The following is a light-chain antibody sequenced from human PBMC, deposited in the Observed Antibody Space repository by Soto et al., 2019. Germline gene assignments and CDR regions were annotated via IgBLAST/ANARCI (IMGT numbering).Light chain of an antibody. Sequence: ILLTQSPSTLSLSPGERATLSCRASQSVSSYLAWYQQKPGQAPRLLIYDASNRATGIPARFSGSGSGTDFTLTISSLEPEDFAVYYCQQRSNWTWTFGQGTKVDIK. CDR1: QSVSSY. J-gene: IGKJ1*01. CDR3: QQRSNWTWT. CDR2: DAS. V-gene: IGKV3-11*01.